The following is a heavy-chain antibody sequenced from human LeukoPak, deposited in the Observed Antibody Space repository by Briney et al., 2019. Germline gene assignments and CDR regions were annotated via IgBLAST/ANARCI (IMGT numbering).Heavy chain of an antibody. J-gene: IGHJ4*02. V-gene: IGHV1-24*01. D-gene: IGHD1-26*01. CDR3: AMWELLSH. CDR2: FDPEDGET. CDR1: GYTLTELS. Sequence: ASVKVSCKVSGYTLTELSMHWVRQAPGKGLEWMGGFDPEDGETIYAQKFQGRVTMTRNTSISTAYMELSSLRSEDTAVYYCAMWELLSHWGQGTLVTVSS.